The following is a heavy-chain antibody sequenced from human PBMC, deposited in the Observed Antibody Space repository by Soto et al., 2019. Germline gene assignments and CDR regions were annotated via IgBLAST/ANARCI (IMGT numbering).Heavy chain of an antibody. CDR3: AHWPVHDYGDYCPGTAHVFDS. CDR1: GFSLSTTGVG. CDR2: IYGDNDK. D-gene: IGHD4-17*01. J-gene: IGHJ4*02. Sequence: QITLKESGPSPVKPTQTLTVTCTFSGFSLSTTGVGVDGMRQPPAKALEWLALIYGDNDKRYSPSLKTRLTISKDAAKKRGFLTIRDMAPVDTATYYCAHWPVHDYGDYCPGTAHVFDSWGQGTLVTVSS. V-gene: IGHV2-5*02.